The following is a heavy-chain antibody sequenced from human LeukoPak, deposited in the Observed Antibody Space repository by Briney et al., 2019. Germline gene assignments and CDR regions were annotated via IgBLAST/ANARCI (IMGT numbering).Heavy chain of an antibody. J-gene: IGHJ4*02. Sequence: GGSLRLSCVASGFTFNNYAMTWVRQAPGKGLVWVSRISSDGSRVTYADSVKGRFTISRDNSKNTLYLQMNSLRAEDTAVYYCAKDWRYYDILTGYYEEYYFDYWGLGTLVTVSS. CDR3: AKDWRYYDILTGYYEEYYFDY. V-gene: IGHV3-74*01. CDR1: GFTFNNYA. CDR2: ISSDGSRV. D-gene: IGHD3-9*01.